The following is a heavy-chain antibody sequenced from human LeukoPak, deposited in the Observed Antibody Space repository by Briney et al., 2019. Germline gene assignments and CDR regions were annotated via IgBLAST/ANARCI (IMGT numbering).Heavy chain of an antibody. V-gene: IGHV1-18*01. CDR2: IGAYNGNT. Sequence: ASVKVSCKASGYSFTSYGISWVRQAPGAGLEWMGWIGAYNGNTNYAQKLQGRVTMTTDTSTSTAYMELRSLRSDDTAVYYCARGTQLITMVRGPRRWFDPWGQGTLVTVSS. CDR1: GYSFTSYG. J-gene: IGHJ5*02. D-gene: IGHD3-10*01. CDR3: ARGTQLITMVRGPRRWFDP.